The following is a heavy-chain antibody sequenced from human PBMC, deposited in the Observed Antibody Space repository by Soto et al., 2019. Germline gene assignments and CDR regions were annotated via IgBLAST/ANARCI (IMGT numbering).Heavy chain of an antibody. CDR1: AFTFSSYA. CDR2: VSGSGDST. Sequence: EVQLLESGGGLAQPGGSLRLSCAASAFTFSSYAMRWVRQAPGKGLEWVSAVSGSGDSTYYAESVKGRFTISRDNSKNTLYLQMNSLRAEDTAVYYCAKGRASDCPGCTQDYWGQGTLVTVSS. V-gene: IGHV3-23*01. CDR3: AKGRASDCPGCTQDY. D-gene: IGHD2-21*02. J-gene: IGHJ4*02.